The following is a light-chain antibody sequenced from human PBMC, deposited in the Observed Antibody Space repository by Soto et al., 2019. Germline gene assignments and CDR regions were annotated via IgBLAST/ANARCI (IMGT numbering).Light chain of an antibody. V-gene: IGLV2-14*01. Sequence: QSVLTQPASVSGSPGQSITISCTGTSSDVGGYNYVSWYQQHSGKAPKLMIYEVSNRPSGVSNRFSGSKSGNTASLTISGLQAEDESDYYCCSYAGSYTFYVFGTGTKLTVL. CDR3: CSYAGSYTFYV. CDR1: SSDVGGYNY. CDR2: EVS. J-gene: IGLJ1*01.